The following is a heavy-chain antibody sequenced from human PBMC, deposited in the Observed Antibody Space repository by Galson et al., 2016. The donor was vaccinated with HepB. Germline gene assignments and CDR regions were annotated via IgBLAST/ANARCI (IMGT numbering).Heavy chain of an antibody. CDR2: FYSSVST. Sequence: SETLSLTCTVSRISVSPYYWTWIRQPPGKGLEWIGDFYSSVSTNYNPSLKSRVTMSLDTSRNQFSLKLNSMTAADTAVYYCARRYGYNSEYQNWHFDLWGRGTLVTVSS. V-gene: IGHV4-4*09. CDR3: ARRYGYNSEYQNWHFDL. CDR1: RISVSPYY. D-gene: IGHD5-18*01. J-gene: IGHJ2*01.